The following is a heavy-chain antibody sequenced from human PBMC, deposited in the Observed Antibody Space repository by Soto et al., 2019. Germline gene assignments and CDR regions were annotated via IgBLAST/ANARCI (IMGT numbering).Heavy chain of an antibody. CDR1: GDSVSSNSAT. V-gene: IGHV6-1*01. CDR3: ARDGYCSGGSCYSVPVIDY. D-gene: IGHD2-15*01. Sequence: SQTLSLTCAISGDSVSSNSATWNWIRQSPSRGLEWLGRTYYRSNWHNEYAVSVKSRMTINPDTSKNQFSLQLNSVTPEDTAVYYCARDGYCSGGSCYSVPVIDYWGQGTLVTVSS. J-gene: IGHJ4*02. CDR2: TYYRSNWHN.